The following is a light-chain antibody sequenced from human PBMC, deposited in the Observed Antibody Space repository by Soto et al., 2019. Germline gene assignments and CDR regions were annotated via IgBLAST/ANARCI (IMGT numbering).Light chain of an antibody. J-gene: IGKJ4*01. CDR3: QQYYGTPLT. CDR1: QSVLYSSNNKNY. V-gene: IGKV4-1*01. Sequence: DIVMTQSPDSLAVSLGERATINCKSSQSVLYSSNNKNYLGWYQQKPGQHPKLLIYWASTRESGVPDRFSGSGSGTDFTLTISSLQAEDVAVYYCQQYYGTPLTFGGGTKVEIK. CDR2: WAS.